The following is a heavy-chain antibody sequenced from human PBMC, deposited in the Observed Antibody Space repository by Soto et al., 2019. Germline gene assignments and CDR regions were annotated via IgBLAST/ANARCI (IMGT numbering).Heavy chain of an antibody. Sequence: QVQLVESGGGVVQPGRSLRLSCAASGFTFSSYAMHWVRQAPGKGLEWVAVISYDGSNKYYADSVKGRFTISRDNATNTLYLQMNSLRADDTAVYYCASPLDVWGQGTTVTVSS. V-gene: IGHV3-30-3*01. J-gene: IGHJ6*02. CDR3: ASPLDV. CDR1: GFTFSSYA. CDR2: ISYDGSNK.